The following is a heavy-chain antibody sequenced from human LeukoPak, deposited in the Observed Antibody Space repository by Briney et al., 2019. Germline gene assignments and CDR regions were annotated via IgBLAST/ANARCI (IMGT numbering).Heavy chain of an antibody. D-gene: IGHD4-17*01. J-gene: IGHJ5*02. CDR2: IYYSGST. Sequence: PSETLSLTCTVSGGSISSYYWSWIRQPPGKGLEWIGYIYYSGSTNYNPSLKSRVTISVDTSKNQFSLKLSSVTAADTAVYYCARMGRTTVTTIWFAPWGQGTLVTVSS. V-gene: IGHV4-59*01. CDR3: ARMGRTTVTTIWFAP. CDR1: GGSISSYY.